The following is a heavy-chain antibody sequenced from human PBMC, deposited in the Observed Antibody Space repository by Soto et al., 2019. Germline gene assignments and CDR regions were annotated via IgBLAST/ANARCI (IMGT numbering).Heavy chain of an antibody. CDR1: GFTFSSYA. J-gene: IGHJ4*02. CDR2: MSGSGGST. V-gene: IGHV3-23*01. D-gene: IGHD2-8*01. CDR3: AKTDVLTPGIDY. Sequence: XXSLRLSFAASGFTFSSYAMRWVPQAPGKGLEWVSAMSGSGGSTYYADSVKGRFTISRDNSKNTLYLQMNRLRAEDTAVYYCAKTDVLTPGIDYWGQGTLVTVSS.